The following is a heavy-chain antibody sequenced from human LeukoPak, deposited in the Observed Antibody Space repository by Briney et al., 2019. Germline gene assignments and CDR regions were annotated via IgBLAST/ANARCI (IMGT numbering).Heavy chain of an antibody. CDR1: GGSISPYY. V-gene: IGHV4-59*01. J-gene: IGHJ4*02. CDR2: ISYSGST. Sequence: PSETLSLTCTVSGGSISPYYWSWVRPPPGKGLAWIGHISYSGSTNYNPSLKSRVTISVDTSKNQFSLKLSSVTAADTAVYYCASSAVPSVLTRFDYWGQGTLVTVSS. CDR3: ASSAVPSVLTRFDY. D-gene: IGHD4/OR15-4a*01.